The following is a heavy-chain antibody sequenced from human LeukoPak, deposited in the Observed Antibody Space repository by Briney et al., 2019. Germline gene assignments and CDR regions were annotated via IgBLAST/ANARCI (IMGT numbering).Heavy chain of an antibody. CDR2: INPNSGGT. Sequence: ASVKVSCKASGYTFTGYYMHWVRQAPGQGLEWMGWINPNSGGTNYAQKFQGRVTMTGDTSISTAYMELSRLRSDDTAVYYCAREAGGGEYCSGGSCHTLYDYWGQGTLVTVSS. CDR3: AREAGGGEYCSGGSCHTLYDY. J-gene: IGHJ4*02. V-gene: IGHV1-2*02. CDR1: GYTFTGYY. D-gene: IGHD2-15*01.